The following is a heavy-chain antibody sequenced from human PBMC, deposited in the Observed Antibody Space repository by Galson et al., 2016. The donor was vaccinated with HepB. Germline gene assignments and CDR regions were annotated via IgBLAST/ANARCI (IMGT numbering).Heavy chain of an antibody. V-gene: IGHV3-64D*06. CDR1: GFTFSIYN. J-gene: IGHJ4*02. CDR2: FGESGGSP. CDR3: VAWGPRLI. Sequence: SLRLSCAASGFTFSIYNMYWVRQTPGKGLEYVSKFGESGGSPSYADSVRDRFTVSRDNSKNSLSLHMSSLRTEDTAVYYCVAWGPRLIWGQGTLVTVSS. D-gene: IGHD3-16*01.